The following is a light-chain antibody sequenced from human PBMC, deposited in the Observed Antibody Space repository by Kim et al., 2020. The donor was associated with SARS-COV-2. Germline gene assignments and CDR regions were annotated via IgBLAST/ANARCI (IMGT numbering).Light chain of an antibody. V-gene: IGKV3-11*01. Sequence: PGERVALSCRASQSVGSSLAWYQFKPGQAPRLLIHDASNRATGIPARFSGSGSATDFTLTISGLEPEDSAVYYCQQRSHWPPTFGGGTKVDIK. CDR1: QSVGSS. J-gene: IGKJ4*01. CDR2: DAS. CDR3: QQRSHWPPT.